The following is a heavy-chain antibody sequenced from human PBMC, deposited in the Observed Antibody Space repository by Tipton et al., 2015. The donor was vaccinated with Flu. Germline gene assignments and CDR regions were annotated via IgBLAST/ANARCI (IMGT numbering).Heavy chain of an antibody. CDR3: ATYCTTTSCTRGYNFDN. CDR2: IYHSGST. Sequence: TLSLTCAVSGYSIGSGYYWGWIRQPPGKGLEWIGSIYHSGSTFYNPSLKSRVTISLDTSKNQFSLKLNSVTAADTAVYFCATYCTTTSCTRGYNFDNWGQGTLVTVSS. CDR1: GYSIGSGYY. J-gene: IGHJ4*02. V-gene: IGHV4-38-2*01. D-gene: IGHD2-2*01.